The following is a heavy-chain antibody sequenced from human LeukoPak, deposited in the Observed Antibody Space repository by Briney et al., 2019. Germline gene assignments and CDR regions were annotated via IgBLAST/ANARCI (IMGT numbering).Heavy chain of an antibody. D-gene: IGHD3-3*01. V-gene: IGHV4-34*01. CDR2: INHSGST. CDR3: ARGLNDSWTGENY. J-gene: IGHJ4*02. CDR1: GGSFSGYY. Sequence: SETLSLTCAVYGGSFSGYYWSWIRQPPGKGLEWIGEINHSGSTNYNPSLKSRVTISVDTSKNQFSLKLSSVTAADTAVYFCARGLNDSWTGENYWGQGTLVTVSS.